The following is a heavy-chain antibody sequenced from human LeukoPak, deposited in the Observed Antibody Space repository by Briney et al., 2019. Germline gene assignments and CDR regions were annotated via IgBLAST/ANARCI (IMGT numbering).Heavy chain of an antibody. J-gene: IGHJ4*02. CDR3: VLGSPFDY. D-gene: IGHD3-10*01. CDR2: ISSGSRSI. Sequence: TGGSPRLSCAASGFTFSSYSMNWVRQAPGKGLEWVSYISSGSRSIYYADSVKGRFTISRDNANNSLSLQMNSLRDEDTAVYYCVLGSPFDYWGQGTLVTVSS. CDR1: GFTFSSYS. V-gene: IGHV3-48*02.